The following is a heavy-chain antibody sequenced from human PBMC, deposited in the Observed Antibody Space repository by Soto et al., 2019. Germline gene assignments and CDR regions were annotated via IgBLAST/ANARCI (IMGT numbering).Heavy chain of an antibody. D-gene: IGHD2-2*01. CDR3: ARGRVVPAAMTYNWFDP. V-gene: IGHV4-59*01. CDR2: IYYSGST. Sequence: PSETLSLTCTVSVGSISSYYWSWIRQPPGKGLEWIGYIYYSGSTNYNPSLKSRVTISVDTSKNQFSLKLSSVTAADTAVYYCARGRVVPAAMTYNWFDPWGQGTLVTVS. CDR1: VGSISSYY. J-gene: IGHJ5*02.